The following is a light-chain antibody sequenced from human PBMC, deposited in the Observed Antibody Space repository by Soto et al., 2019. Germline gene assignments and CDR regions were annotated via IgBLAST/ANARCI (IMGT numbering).Light chain of an antibody. Sequence: EIVLTQSPGTLSLSPGDIATLSCMASQGVGRYLAWFQQKPGQAPRLLIYDASTSATGIPARFSGGGSGTDFTLTIRSLEPEEFAVYYCQLRSNWPLPFGPGTKV. CDR3: QLRSNWPLP. J-gene: IGKJ3*01. CDR2: DAS. V-gene: IGKV3-11*01. CDR1: QGVGRY.